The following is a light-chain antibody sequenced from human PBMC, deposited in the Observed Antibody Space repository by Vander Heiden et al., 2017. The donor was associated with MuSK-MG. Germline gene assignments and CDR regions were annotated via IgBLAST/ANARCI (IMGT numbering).Light chain of an antibody. CDR1: QGISSS. CDR3: HQLKSSRVT. Sequence: ILLTHSPSSLSSSVGDRVTITCRASQGISSSLAWYQQEPGKAPKLLIYSSSTLQSGVPSRFSGSGSGTDFTLTISSLQPEDFATYYCHQLKSSRVTFGQGTKVXIK. CDR2: SSS. J-gene: IGKJ1*01. V-gene: IGKV1-9*01.